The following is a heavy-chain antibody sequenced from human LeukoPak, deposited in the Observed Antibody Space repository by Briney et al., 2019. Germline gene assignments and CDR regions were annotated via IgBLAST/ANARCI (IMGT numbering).Heavy chain of an antibody. V-gene: IGHV4-4*07. J-gene: IGHJ5*02. CDR2: IYSSGST. CDR1: GGSMRSYY. CDR3: AKGDPFRAGWFDP. D-gene: IGHD6-13*01. Sequence: PSETLSLTCTVSGGSMRSYYWSWIRQPAGKGLEWIGRIYSSGSTNHSPSLKSRVTMSVDTSKNQFSLKLSSVTVADTAVYYCAKGDPFRAGWFDPWGQGILVTVSS.